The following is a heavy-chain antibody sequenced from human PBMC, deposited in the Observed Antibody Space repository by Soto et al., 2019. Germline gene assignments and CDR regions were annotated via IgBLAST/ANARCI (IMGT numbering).Heavy chain of an antibody. J-gene: IGHJ4*02. D-gene: IGHD1-1*01. CDR1: GYTFTGYY. CDR3: ASAGLTTLEMATTF. CDR2: INGNSGGT. V-gene: IGHV1-2*02. Sequence: ASVKVSCKASGYTFTGYYMHWVRQAPGQGLEWMGWINGNSGGTKYAQKFQGRVTMTRDTSISTAYMELSRLTSDDTAVYYCASAGLTTLEMATTFWGQGTLVTVSS.